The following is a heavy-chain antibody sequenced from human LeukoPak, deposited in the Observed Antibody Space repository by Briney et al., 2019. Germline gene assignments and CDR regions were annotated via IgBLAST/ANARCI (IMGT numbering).Heavy chain of an antibody. Sequence: ASVKVSCKASGGTFSSYAISWVRQAPGQGLEWMGGNIPIFGTANYAQKFQGRVTITADESTSTAYMELSSLRSEDTAVYYCASGYYYDSSGYRTKYYFDYWGQGTLVTVSS. CDR3: ASGYYYDSSGYRTKYYFDY. V-gene: IGHV1-69*13. CDR2: NIPIFGTA. CDR1: GGTFSSYA. D-gene: IGHD3-22*01. J-gene: IGHJ4*02.